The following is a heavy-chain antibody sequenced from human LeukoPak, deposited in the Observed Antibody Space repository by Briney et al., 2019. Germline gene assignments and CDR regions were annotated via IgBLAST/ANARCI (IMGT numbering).Heavy chain of an antibody. J-gene: IGHJ3*02. CDR2: INHSGST. V-gene: IGHV4-34*01. CDR3: ARDRRTGYSSSWYGRGGAFDI. CDR1: GGSFSGYY. Sequence: SETLSLTCAVYGGSFSGYYWSWIRQPPGKGLEWIGEINHSGSTNYNPSLKSRVTISVDTSKNQFSLKLNSVTAADTAVYYCARDRRTGYSSSWYGRGGAFDIWGQGTMVTVSS. D-gene: IGHD6-13*01.